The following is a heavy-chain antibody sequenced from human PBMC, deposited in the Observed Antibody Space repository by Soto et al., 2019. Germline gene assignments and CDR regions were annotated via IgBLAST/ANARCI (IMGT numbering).Heavy chain of an antibody. CDR1: GFIFRDYL. CDR2: LSFDGTAE. V-gene: IGHV3-30*03. D-gene: IGHD2-21*02. J-gene: IGHJ4*02. Sequence: QVQLVESGGGVVQPGTSLRLSCTASGFIFRDYLIHWVRQAPGEGLEWLAVLSFDGTAEYYADSTRGRFTISRDIPKSTTYLVINNVRREDTAMYYCARVATRLQSMEVLEYWGPGTLVTVPA. CDR3: ARVATRLQSMEVLEY.